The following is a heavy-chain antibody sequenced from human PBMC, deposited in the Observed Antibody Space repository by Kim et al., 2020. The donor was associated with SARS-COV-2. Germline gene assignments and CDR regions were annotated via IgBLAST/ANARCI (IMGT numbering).Heavy chain of an antibody. Sequence: SVKVSCKASGGTFSSYAISWVRQAPGQGLEWMGRIIPILGIANYAQKFQGRVTITADKSTSTAYMELSSLRSEDTAVYYCARYSSKGIFGVVTVDYWGQGTLVTVSS. CDR2: IIPILGIA. D-gene: IGHD3-3*01. CDR3: ARYSSKGIFGVVTVDY. V-gene: IGHV1-69*04. CDR1: GGTFSSYA. J-gene: IGHJ4*02.